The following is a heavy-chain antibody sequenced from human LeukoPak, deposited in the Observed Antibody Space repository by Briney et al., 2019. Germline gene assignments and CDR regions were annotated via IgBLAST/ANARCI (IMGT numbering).Heavy chain of an antibody. D-gene: IGHD3-22*01. V-gene: IGHV1-8*01. J-gene: IGHJ4*02. CDR3: ARSLASYYYDSSGYYWFDY. CDR1: GYTFTSYD. Sequence: ASVKVSCKASGYTFTSYDINWVRQATGQGLEWMGWMNPNSGNTGYAQKFQGRVTMTRNPSISTAYMELSSLRSEDTAVYYCARSLASYYYDSSGYYWFDYWGQGTLVTVSS. CDR2: MNPNSGNT.